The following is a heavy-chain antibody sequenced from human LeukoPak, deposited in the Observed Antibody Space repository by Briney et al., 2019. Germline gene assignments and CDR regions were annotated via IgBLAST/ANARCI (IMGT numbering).Heavy chain of an antibody. CDR3: ARAGITTTGPLFQH. J-gene: IGHJ1*01. Sequence: GGSLRLSSAASGFTFSSYSMNWVRQAPGKGLEWVSYISSSSSTIYYADSVKGRFTISRDNAKSSLYLQMNSLRAEDTAVYYCARAGITTTGPLFQHWGQGTLVTVSS. CDR1: GFTFSSYS. V-gene: IGHV3-48*01. D-gene: IGHD6-13*01. CDR2: ISSSSSTI.